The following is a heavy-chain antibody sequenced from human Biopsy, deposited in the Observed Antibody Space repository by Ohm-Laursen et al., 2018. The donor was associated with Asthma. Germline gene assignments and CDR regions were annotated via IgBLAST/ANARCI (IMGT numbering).Heavy chain of an antibody. Sequence: SLRLSCAAPSGFKFDEYTMHWVRQAPGKGLEWVSGISWNSATIGYADSVEGRFTISRDNAKNSVFLHMDSLRPEDTAFYYCAKVRSDWVITESFDYWGQGVLVTVSS. CDR2: ISWNSATI. CDR3: AKVRSDWVITESFDY. CDR1: GFKFDEYT. D-gene: IGHD3-22*01. J-gene: IGHJ4*02. V-gene: IGHV3-9*01.